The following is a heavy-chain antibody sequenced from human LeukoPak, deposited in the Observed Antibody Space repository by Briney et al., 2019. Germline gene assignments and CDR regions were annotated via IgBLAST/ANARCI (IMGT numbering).Heavy chain of an antibody. CDR1: GFAFSSYA. CDR3: AKKRGYYYYYMDV. CDR2: ISGSGGST. Sequence: PGGSLRLSCAASGFAFSSYAMSWVRQAPGKGLEWVSAISGSGGSTYYADSVKGRFTISRDNSKNTLYLQMKSLKAEDTDVYYYAKKRGYYYYYMDVWGKGTTVTVSS. J-gene: IGHJ6*03. V-gene: IGHV3-23*01.